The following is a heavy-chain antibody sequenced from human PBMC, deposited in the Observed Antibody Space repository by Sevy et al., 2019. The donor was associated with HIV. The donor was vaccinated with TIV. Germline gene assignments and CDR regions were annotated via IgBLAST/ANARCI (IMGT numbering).Heavy chain of an antibody. J-gene: IGHJ4*02. CDR3: AREGCSKPHDY. Sequence: GGSLRLSCAASGFTFSSYAMSWVRQAPGKGLEWVSTFSFGCGKINYADSVKGRFTISRENSKNTLYLQMHSLRAEDTAVYYCAREGCSKPHDYWCQGTLVTVSS. CDR1: GFTFSSYA. CDR2: FSFGCGKI. D-gene: IGHD3-10*02. V-gene: IGHV3-23*01.